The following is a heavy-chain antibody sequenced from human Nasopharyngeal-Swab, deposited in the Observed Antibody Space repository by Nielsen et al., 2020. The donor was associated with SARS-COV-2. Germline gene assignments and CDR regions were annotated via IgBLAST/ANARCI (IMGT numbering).Heavy chain of an antibody. Sequence: GESLKISCAASGFTVSSNYMSWVRQAPGKGLEWVSVIYSGGSTFYAAYVKGRFTISRDNSKNTLYLQLNSLRAEDPAVYYCARGGYDSSGYLVLSYWGQGTLVTVSS. CDR3: ARGGYDSSGYLVLSY. J-gene: IGHJ4*02. CDR2: IYSGGST. CDR1: GFTVSSNY. D-gene: IGHD3-22*01. V-gene: IGHV3-53*01.